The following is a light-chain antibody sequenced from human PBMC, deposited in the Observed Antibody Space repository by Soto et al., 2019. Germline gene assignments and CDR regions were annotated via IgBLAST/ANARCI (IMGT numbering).Light chain of an antibody. CDR1: QSFINNY. CDR2: GAS. Sequence: ESRLSHSPGTLSLSHRERATRSCRASQSFINNYLAWYHQKPGQAPRLLIYGASNTATGIPDRFSGSGSGTYSTLAPSILEPEDIAVYYCQRYGSSLRPFGQGTK. J-gene: IGKJ1*01. V-gene: IGKV3-20*01. CDR3: QRYGSSLRP.